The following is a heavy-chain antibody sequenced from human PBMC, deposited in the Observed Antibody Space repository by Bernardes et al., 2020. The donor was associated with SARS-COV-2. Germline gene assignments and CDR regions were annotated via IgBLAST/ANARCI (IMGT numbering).Heavy chain of an antibody. D-gene: IGHD6-13*01. J-gene: IGHJ3*02. CDR2: ISYDESNK. V-gene: IGHV3-30-3*01. CDR3: ASELRIGTAGWDAFDI. CDR1: GFTFGSYA. Sequence: GGSLRLSCAASGFTFGSYAMHWVRQAPGKGLEWVAVISYDESNKNYADSVKGRFTISRDNSRNTLYLQVTRLRPEDTAVYYCASELRIGTAGWDAFDIWGQGTMVTVSS.